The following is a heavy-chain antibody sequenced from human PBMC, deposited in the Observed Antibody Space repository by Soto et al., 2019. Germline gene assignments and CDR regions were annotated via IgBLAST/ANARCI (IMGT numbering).Heavy chain of an antibody. V-gene: IGHV3-53*01. CDR2: IFDSGST. D-gene: IGHD5-18*01. CDR1: WFTVSSNY. J-gene: IGHJ4*02. Sequence: GGSLRLSCAASWFTVSSNYVSWVRQAPGKGLEWVSIIFDSGSTYFADSVKGRFAISRDNSKNTVYLQMNSLRAEDTAVYYCARGPQSGDTPMVRSYFDYWGQGTQVTVSS. CDR3: ARGPQSGDTPMVRSYFDY.